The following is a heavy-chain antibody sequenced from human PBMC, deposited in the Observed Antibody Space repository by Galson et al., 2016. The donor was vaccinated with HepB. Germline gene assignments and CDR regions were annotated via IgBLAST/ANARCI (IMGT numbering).Heavy chain of an antibody. CDR1: GDSFRKYA. Sequence: SVKVSCTAPGDSFRKYAISWVRQAPGQGLEWVGGIIPMFGTANYAQTFRGRVTITAADSTNTAYLELSSLGSEDTAVYHGARDSRYGSGSYYGEDYYYGMDVWGQGTTVAVSS. V-gene: IGHV1-69*13. CDR3: ARDSRYGSGSYYGEDYYYGMDV. CDR2: IIPMFGTA. D-gene: IGHD3-10*01. J-gene: IGHJ6*02.